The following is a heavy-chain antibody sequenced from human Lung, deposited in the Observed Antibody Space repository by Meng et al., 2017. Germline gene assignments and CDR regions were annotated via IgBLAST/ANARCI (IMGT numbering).Heavy chain of an antibody. D-gene: IGHD4-11*01. CDR1: GGSFSDYY. CDR3: ARGPTTMAHDFDY. V-gene: IGHV4-34*01. CDR2: INHSGST. J-gene: IGHJ4*02. Sequence: QRGGAVLLKPSATLSLPCVVSGGSFSDYYWSWIRQPPGKGLEWIGEINHSGSTNYNPSLESRATISVDTSQNNLSLKLSSVTAADSAVYYCARGPTTMAHDFDYWGQGTLVTVSS.